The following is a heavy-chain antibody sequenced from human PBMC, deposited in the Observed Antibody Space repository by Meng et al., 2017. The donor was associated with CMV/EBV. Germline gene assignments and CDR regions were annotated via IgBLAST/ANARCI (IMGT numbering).Heavy chain of an antibody. CDR3: ARDPYYWDSGSYFDY. Sequence: GGSLRLSCAASGSPFSNYEMNWVRQAPGKGLEWVSYISSSGSITYYADSVKGRFTISRDNAKNSLFLQMNSLRAEDTAVYYCARDPYYWDSGSYFDYWGQGTLVTVSS. CDR1: GSPFSNYE. J-gene: IGHJ4*02. CDR2: ISSSGSIT. D-gene: IGHD1-26*01. V-gene: IGHV3-48*03.